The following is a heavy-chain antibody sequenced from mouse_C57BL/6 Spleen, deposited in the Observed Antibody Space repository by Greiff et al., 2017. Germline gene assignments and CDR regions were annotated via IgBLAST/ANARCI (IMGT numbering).Heavy chain of an antibody. Sequence: QVQLQQPGAELVRPGSSVKLSCKASGYTFTSYWMHWVKQRPIQGLEWIGNSDPSDSDTHYNRKFKDKATLTVDKSSSTAYMQLSSLTSEDSAVYDRGTEAGYAMDYWGQGTSVT. CDR1: GYTFTSYW. CDR2: SDPSDSDT. J-gene: IGHJ4*01. V-gene: IGHV1-52*01. CDR3: GTEAGYAMDY.